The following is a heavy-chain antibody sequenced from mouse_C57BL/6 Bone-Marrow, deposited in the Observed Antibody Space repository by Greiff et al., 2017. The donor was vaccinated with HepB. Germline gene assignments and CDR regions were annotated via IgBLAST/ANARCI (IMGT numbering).Heavy chain of an antibody. D-gene: IGHD1-1*01. J-gene: IGHJ4*01. CDR1: GYTFTDYE. CDR3: TRSYYYGSSPCYAMDY. V-gene: IGHV1-15*01. CDR2: IDPETGGT. Sequence: VQLVESGAELVRPGASVTLSCKASGYTFTDYEMHWVKQTPVHGLEWIGAIDPETGGTASNQKLKGKAILTADKSSSTAYMELRSLTSEDSAVYYCTRSYYYGSSPCYAMDYWGQGTSVTVSS.